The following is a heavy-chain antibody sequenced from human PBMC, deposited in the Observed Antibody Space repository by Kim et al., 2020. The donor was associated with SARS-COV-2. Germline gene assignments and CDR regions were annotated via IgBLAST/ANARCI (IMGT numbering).Heavy chain of an antibody. V-gene: IGHV3-66*02. J-gene: IGHJ6*02. CDR1: GFTVSSNY. CDR3: ARHLLWFGELKYYYYYYGMDV. Sequence: GGSLRLSCAASGFTVSSNYMSWVRQAPGKGLEWVSVIYSGGSTYYADSVKGRFTISRDNSKNTLYLQMNSLRAEDTAVYYCARHLLWFGELKYYYYYYGMDVWGQGTTVTVSS. D-gene: IGHD3-10*01. CDR2: IYSGGST.